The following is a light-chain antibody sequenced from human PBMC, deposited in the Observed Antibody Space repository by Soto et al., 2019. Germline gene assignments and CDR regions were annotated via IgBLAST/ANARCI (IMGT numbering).Light chain of an antibody. Sequence: AIPMTQSPSSLSASVGDRVTITCRASQAIRNELGWYQQKPGKVPKLLIYAASTLQGGVPSRFSGSGSGTDFTLTISSLQPEDFATYYCLQHYNYPFTFGPGTKVDIK. CDR1: QAIRNE. J-gene: IGKJ3*01. CDR2: AAS. V-gene: IGKV1-6*01. CDR3: LQHYNYPFT.